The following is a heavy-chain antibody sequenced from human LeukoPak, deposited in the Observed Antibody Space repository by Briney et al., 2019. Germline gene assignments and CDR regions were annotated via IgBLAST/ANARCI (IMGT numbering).Heavy chain of an antibody. CDR1: GFTVSTNY. V-gene: IGHV3-53*01. Sequence: QPGGSLRLSCAASGFTVSTNYMYWIRQAPGRGLEWVSVVYSGGATYYADSVKGRFTISRDNSKNRLYLQMNSLRAKDTAVYFCAAGGSGVLNYWGQGTLVTVSS. CDR2: VYSGGAT. CDR3: AAGGSGVLNY. D-gene: IGHD2-15*01. J-gene: IGHJ4*02.